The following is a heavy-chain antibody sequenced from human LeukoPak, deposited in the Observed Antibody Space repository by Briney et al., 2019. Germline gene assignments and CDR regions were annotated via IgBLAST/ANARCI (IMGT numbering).Heavy chain of an antibody. J-gene: IGHJ3*02. CDR3: AKPQLRYFDWLFYDAFDI. CDR1: GFTFSSYA. CDR2: ISGSGGST. D-gene: IGHD3-9*01. Sequence: GESLRLSCAASGFTFSSYAMSWVRPAPGEGLEWGSDISGSGGSTYYADSAKGRFTISRDNSKNTRYLQMNSVRAEDTAVYYCAKPQLRYFDWLFYDAFDIWGQGTIVTVSS. V-gene: IGHV3-23*01.